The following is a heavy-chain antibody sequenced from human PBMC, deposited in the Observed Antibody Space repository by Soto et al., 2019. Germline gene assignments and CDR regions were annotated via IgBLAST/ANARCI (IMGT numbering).Heavy chain of an antibody. CDR1: GFIFKMYW. J-gene: IGHJ4*02. CDR2: IYNDGSYT. D-gene: IGHD3-10*01. V-gene: IGHV3-74*01. Sequence: GGSLRLSCAASGFIFKMYWMHWVRQTPGKGLVWISRIYNDGSYTDYADSVKGRFAISRDNVNDTLYLQMNNLRAEDSGLYYCTRGPRPISTGTGAYWGQGTQVTVSS. CDR3: TRGPRPISTGTGAY.